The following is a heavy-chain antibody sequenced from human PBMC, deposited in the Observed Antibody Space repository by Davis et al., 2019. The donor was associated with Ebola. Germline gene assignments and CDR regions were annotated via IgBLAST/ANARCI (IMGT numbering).Heavy chain of an antibody. D-gene: IGHD3-22*01. CDR3: ARKSYYYDSSGYHRGAFDI. CDR1: GGSISSGGYY. J-gene: IGHJ3*02. Sequence: SETLSLTCTVSGGSISSGGYYWSWIRQHPGKGLEWIGYIYYSGSTNYNPSLKSRVTTSVDTSKNQFSLKLSSVTAADTAVYYCARKSYYYDSSGYHRGAFDIWGQGTMVTVSS. V-gene: IGHV4-61*08. CDR2: IYYSGST.